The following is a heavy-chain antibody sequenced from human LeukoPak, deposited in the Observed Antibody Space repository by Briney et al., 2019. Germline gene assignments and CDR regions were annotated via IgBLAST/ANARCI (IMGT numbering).Heavy chain of an antibody. Sequence: HPGGSLRLTCAASGFTVSSSYMYWVRQAPGKGLEWVSFFYRGDSTYYAESVRGRFTISRDNSKNTLYLLMNSLIPEDTAVYYCAREVVSTPSYFDSWGQGTLVTVSS. CDR1: GFTVSSSY. J-gene: IGHJ4*02. CDR2: FYRGDST. D-gene: IGHD2-15*01. V-gene: IGHV3-53*01. CDR3: AREVVSTPSYFDS.